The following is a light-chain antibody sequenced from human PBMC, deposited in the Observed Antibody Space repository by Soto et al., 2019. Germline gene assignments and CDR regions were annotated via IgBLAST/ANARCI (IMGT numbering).Light chain of an antibody. J-gene: IGKJ2*01. CDR2: HAS. V-gene: IGKV1-5*01. CDR1: QSISTY. CDR3: QQYNRYSYT. Sequence: DIQMTQSPSTLSASVGDRVTLTCRASQSISTYLAWYQHKPGKAPQLLIYHASSLASGVPSRFSGDGSGTEFTLTISCLQPDDFATYYCQQYNRYSYTFGQGTRLEIK.